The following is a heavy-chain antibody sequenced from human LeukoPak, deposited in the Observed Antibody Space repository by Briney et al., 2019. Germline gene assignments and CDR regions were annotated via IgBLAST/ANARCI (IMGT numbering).Heavy chain of an antibody. J-gene: IGHJ4*02. Sequence: GGSLRLSCSASGFTFSSYAMHWVRQAPGKGLEWVAVISYDGSNKYYADSVKGRFTISRDNSKNTLYLQMNSLRAEDTAVYYCARHFISIVVVPAAIGYWGQGTLVTVSS. CDR3: ARHFISIVVVPAAIGY. CDR2: ISYDGSNK. CDR1: GFTFSSYA. D-gene: IGHD2-2*02. V-gene: IGHV3-30-3*01.